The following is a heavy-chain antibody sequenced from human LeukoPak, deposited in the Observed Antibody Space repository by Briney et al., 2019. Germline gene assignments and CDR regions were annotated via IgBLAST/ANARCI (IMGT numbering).Heavy chain of an antibody. V-gene: IGHV4-34*01. CDR2: INHSGST. J-gene: IGHJ4*02. Sequence: SETLSLTCAVYVGTFSGYYWSWIRQPPGKGLEWIGEINHSGSTNYNPSLKSRVTISVDTSKNQFSLKLSSVTAADTAVYYCASVDYWGQGTLVTVSS. CDR3: ASVDY. CDR1: VGTFSGYY.